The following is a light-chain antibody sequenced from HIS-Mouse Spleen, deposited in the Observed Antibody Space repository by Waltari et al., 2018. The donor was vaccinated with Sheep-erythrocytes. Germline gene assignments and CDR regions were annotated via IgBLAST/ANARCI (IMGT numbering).Light chain of an antibody. CDR3: CSYAGSSTLV. CDR2: EGS. CDR1: SSDVGSYNL. J-gene: IGLJ2*01. Sequence: QSALTQPASVSGSPGQSITISRTGTSSDVGSYNLVSWYQQHPGKAPKLMIYEGSKRPSGVSNRFPGSKSGNTASLTISGLQAEDEADYYCCSYAGSSTLVFGGGTKLTVL. V-gene: IGLV2-23*01.